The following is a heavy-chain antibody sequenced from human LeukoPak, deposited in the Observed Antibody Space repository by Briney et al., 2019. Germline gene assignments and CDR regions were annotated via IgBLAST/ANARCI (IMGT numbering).Heavy chain of an antibody. J-gene: IGHJ4*02. Sequence: SETLSLTCTVSGGSISSSSYYWGWIRQPPGKGLEWIGSIYYSGSTYYNPSLKSRVTISVDTSKNQFSLKLSSVTAADTAVYYCARGRRGVYWGQGTLVTVSS. CDR1: GGSISSSSYY. CDR2: IYYSGST. D-gene: IGHD3-16*01. V-gene: IGHV4-39*01. CDR3: ARGRRGVY.